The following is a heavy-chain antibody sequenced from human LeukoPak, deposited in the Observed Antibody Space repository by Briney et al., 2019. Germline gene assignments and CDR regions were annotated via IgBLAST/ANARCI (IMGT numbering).Heavy chain of an antibody. V-gene: IGHV3-11*04. CDR2: ISSSGSTI. Sequence: GGSLRLSCAASGFTFSDYYMSWIRQAPGKGLEWVSYISSSGSTIYYADSVKCRFTISRDNAKNSLYLQMNSLRAEDTAVYYCARGAYSGYSYGYFDYWGQGTLVTVSS. J-gene: IGHJ4*02. CDR1: GFTFSDYY. CDR3: ARGAYSGYSYGYFDY. D-gene: IGHD5-18*01.